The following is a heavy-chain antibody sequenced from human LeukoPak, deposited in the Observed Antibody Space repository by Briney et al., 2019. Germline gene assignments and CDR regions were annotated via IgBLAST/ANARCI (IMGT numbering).Heavy chain of an antibody. CDR1: GFTFSSYG. J-gene: IGHJ4*02. Sequence: PGRSLRLSCAASGFTFSSYGMHWVRQAPGKGLEWVAVISYDESNKYYADSVKGRFTISRDNSKNTLYLQMNSLRAEDTAVYYCAKEITYYYDSSGYHDYWGQGTLVTVSS. V-gene: IGHV3-30*18. D-gene: IGHD3-22*01. CDR3: AKEITYYYDSSGYHDY. CDR2: ISYDESNK.